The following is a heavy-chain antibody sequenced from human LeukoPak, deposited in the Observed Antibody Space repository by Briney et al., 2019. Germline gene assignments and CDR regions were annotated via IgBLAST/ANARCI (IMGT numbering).Heavy chain of an antibody. V-gene: IGHV3-7*01. CDR3: AREYDSSGRGMDV. D-gene: IGHD3-22*01. J-gene: IGHJ6*02. CDR1: GFTFSSYW. Sequence: GGSLRLSCAAPGFTFSSYWMSWVRQAPGKGLEWVANIKQDGSEKYYVDSVKGRFTISRDNAKNSLYLQMNSLRAEGTAVYYCAREYDSSGRGMDVWGQGTTVTVSS. CDR2: IKQDGSEK.